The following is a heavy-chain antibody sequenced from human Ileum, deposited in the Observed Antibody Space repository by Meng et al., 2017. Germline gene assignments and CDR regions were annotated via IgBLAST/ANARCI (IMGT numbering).Heavy chain of an antibody. V-gene: IGHV4-34*01. J-gene: IGHJ2*01. CDR2: IHHSGST. D-gene: IGHD3-10*01. CDR3: ARYGGSGSYWHFDP. Sequence: QVQLQQWGAGLVKPSETLSLTCVVYGGSFSGYYWTWIRQPPGKGLEWIGEIHHSGSTNYNPSLKSRVTMSIDTSKIQFSLELSSVTAADAAVYYCARYGGSGSYWHFDPWGRGTLVTVSS. CDR1: GGSFSGYY.